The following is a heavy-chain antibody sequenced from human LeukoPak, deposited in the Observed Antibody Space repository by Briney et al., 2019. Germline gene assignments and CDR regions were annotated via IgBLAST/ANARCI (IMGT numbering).Heavy chain of an antibody. CDR1: EDSVSSNSAA. Sequence: SQTLSLTCAISEDSVSSNSAAWNWIRQSPSRGLEWLGRTYYRSKWYNDYAVSVKSRITINPDTSKNQFSLQLNSVTPEDTAVYYCAREVRSLLWFGEPPGMDVWGQGTTVTVSS. J-gene: IGHJ6*02. CDR2: TYYRSKWYN. D-gene: IGHD3-10*01. V-gene: IGHV6-1*01. CDR3: AREVRSLLWFGEPPGMDV.